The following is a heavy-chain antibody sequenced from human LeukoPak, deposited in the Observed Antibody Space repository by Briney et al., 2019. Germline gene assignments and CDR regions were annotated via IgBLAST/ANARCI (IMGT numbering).Heavy chain of an antibody. CDR3: TRRAAALDAFDI. Sequence: GGSLRLSCAASGFTFSSYWMHWVRQAPGKGLVWVSRIKSDVSSTTYADSVKGRFTISRDNAKNTLYLQMNSLRAEDTAVYYCTRRAAALDAFDIWGQGTMVTVSS. V-gene: IGHV3-74*01. CDR2: IKSDVSST. D-gene: IGHD6-13*01. CDR1: GFTFSSYW. J-gene: IGHJ3*02.